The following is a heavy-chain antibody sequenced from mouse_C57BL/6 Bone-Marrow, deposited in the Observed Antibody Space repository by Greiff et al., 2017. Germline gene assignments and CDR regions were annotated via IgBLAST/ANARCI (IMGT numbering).Heavy chain of an antibody. CDR2: ILPGSGST. J-gene: IGHJ4*01. V-gene: IGHV1-9*01. Sequence: VQLQQSGAELMKPGASVKLSCKATGYTFTGYWIEWVKQRPGHGLEWIGEILPGSGSTNSNEKFKGKATFTADTSSNTAYMQLSSLTTEDSAIYYCARSDYDYDLYAMDYWGQGTSVTVSS. CDR3: ARSDYDYDLYAMDY. D-gene: IGHD2-4*01. CDR1: GYTFTGYW.